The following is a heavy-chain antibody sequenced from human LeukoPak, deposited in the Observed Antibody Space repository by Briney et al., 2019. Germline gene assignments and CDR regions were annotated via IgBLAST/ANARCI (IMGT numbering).Heavy chain of an antibody. J-gene: IGHJ4*02. CDR2: IYYNGNS. V-gene: IGHV4-39*02. D-gene: IGHD6-6*01. CDR3: TSEYSSSPAY. CDR1: GGSITNPTYH. Sequence: SETLSLTCTVSGGSITNPTYHWGWVRQPPGKGLKWIGSIYYNGNSYYNLDLKSRLTLSIDTSNNQFSLKLESVTAADTAVYYCTSEYSSSPAYWGQGTLVTVSS.